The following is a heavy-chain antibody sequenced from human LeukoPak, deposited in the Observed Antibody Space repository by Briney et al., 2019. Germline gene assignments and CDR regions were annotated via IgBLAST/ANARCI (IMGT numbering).Heavy chain of an antibody. CDR3: VRYTVSSYPD. V-gene: IGHV3-64D*06. Sequence: GGSLRLSCSASGFIFTPYAMHWVRQAPGKGLEYVSAISSDGGGTYYTDSVKGRFTISRDNSKSTLYLQMSSLRPEDTAVYYCVRYTVSSYPDWGQGTLVTVSS. CDR2: ISSDGGGT. D-gene: IGHD1-14*01. J-gene: IGHJ4*02. CDR1: GFIFTPYA.